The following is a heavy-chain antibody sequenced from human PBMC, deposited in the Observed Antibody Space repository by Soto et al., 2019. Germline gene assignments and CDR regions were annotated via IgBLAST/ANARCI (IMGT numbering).Heavy chain of an antibody. Sequence: ASVEVSCKVSGYTLTELSMHWVRQAPGKGLEWMGGFDPEDGETIYAQKFQGRVTMTEDTSTDTAYMELSSLRSEDTAVYYCATDYIGCSSTSCQTNGVNYWGQGTLVTVSS. CDR1: GYTLTELS. J-gene: IGHJ4*02. V-gene: IGHV1-24*01. D-gene: IGHD2-2*01. CDR2: FDPEDGET. CDR3: ATDYIGCSSTSCQTNGVNY.